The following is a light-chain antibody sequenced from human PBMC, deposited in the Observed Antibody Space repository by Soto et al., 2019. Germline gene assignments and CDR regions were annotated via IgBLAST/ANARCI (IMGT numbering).Light chain of an antibody. J-gene: IGKJ1*01. CDR2: DAS. V-gene: IGKV1-5*01. Sequence: DIQMTQSPSTLPASVGDRVTITCRASQSISNWLAWYQQSPGKAPKLLIYDASTLETGVPSRFSGGGSGSEFTLTISSLQPDDFATYYCQHYKTYSWTFGQGTKVDIK. CDR3: QHYKTYSWT. CDR1: QSISNW.